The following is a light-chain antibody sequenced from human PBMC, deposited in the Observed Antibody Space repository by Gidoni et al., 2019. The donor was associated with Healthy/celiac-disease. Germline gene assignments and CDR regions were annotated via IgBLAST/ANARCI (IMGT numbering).Light chain of an antibody. CDR3: QSYDSSLSGSV. CDR2: GNS. V-gene: IGLV1-40*01. Sequence: QSVLTPPPSVSGAPGQRVTISCTGSSSNIGAGYEVHWYQQLPGTAPKLLIYGNSNRPSGVPDRFSGSKSGTSASLAITGLQAEDEADYYCQSYDSSLSGSVFGGGTRLTVL. J-gene: IGLJ2*01. CDR1: SSNIGAGYE.